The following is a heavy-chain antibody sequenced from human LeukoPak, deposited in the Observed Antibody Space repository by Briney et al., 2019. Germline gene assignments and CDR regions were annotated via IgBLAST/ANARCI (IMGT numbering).Heavy chain of an antibody. CDR2: INPNSGGT. CDR1: GYTFTGYY. D-gene: IGHD1-26*01. V-gene: IGHV1-2*02. J-gene: IGHJ6*03. Sequence: ASVKVSCKASGYTFTGYYMHWVRQAPGQGLEWMGWINPNSGGTNYAQKFQGRVTMTRDTSISTAYMELSRLRSDDTAVYYCARVYRRGDYYYYMDVWGKGTTVTVSS. CDR3: ARVYRRGDYYYYMDV.